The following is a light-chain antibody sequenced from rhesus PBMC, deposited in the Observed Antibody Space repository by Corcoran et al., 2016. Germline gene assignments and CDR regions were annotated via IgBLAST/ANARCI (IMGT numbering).Light chain of an antibody. CDR1: QGLTSY. CDR2: ATS. V-gene: IGKV1-28*02. J-gene: IGKJ2*01. Sequence: DIQMTQSPSSLSASVGDTVTITCRASQGLTSYLNWFQQQPGKAPKLLIYATSSLQSGVPSRFSGSGSGTDFTLTISRLQPEDFATYYCQQHNSHPYSFGQGTKVEIK. CDR3: QQHNSHPYS.